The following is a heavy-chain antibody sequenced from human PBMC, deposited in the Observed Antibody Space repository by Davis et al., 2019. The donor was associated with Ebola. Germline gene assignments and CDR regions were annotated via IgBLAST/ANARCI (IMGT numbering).Heavy chain of an antibody. J-gene: IGHJ6*02. V-gene: IGHV3-21*01. D-gene: IGHD3-3*01. Sequence: GESLKISCAASGFTFSSYAMSWVRQAPGKGLEWVSSISSSSSYIYYADSVKGRFTISRDNAKNSLYLQMNSLRAEDTAVYYCARDFLTYYDFWSGGVSYYYGMDVWGQGTTVTVSS. CDR1: GFTFSSYA. CDR3: ARDFLTYYDFWSGGVSYYYGMDV. CDR2: ISSSSSYI.